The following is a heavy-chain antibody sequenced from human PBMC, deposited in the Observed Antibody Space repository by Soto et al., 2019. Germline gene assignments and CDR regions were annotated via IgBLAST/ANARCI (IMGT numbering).Heavy chain of an antibody. Sequence: GGPLRLCYATAGVKFRGFGMSWVSKDQGRQLQWVAYIDNTGSIMYYANFVKGRFTISRDDAKNSLSLQMNNLRAEDTAVYFCARSSGGVFGIIIEGSNWLAPLGQRSLVTVSS. CDR1: GVKFRGFG. V-gene: IGHV3-48*03. CDR3: ARSSGGVFGIIIEGSNWLAP. J-gene: IGHJ5*02. D-gene: IGHD3-16*02. CDR2: IDNTGSIM.